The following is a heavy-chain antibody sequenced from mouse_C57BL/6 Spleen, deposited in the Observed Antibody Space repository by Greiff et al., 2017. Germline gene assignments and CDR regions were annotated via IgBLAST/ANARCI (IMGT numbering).Heavy chain of an antibody. CDR1: GFTFSDSG. V-gene: IGHV5-17*01. Sequence: EVMLVESGGGLVKPGGSLKLSCAASGFTFSDSGMHWVRQAPEKGLEWVAYISSGSSTIYYADTVKGRFTISSDNAKNTLFLQMTSLRSEDTAMYYCARGYSNSYWYFDVWGTGTTVTVSS. CDR3: ARGYSNSYWYFDV. CDR2: ISSGSSTI. D-gene: IGHD2-5*01. J-gene: IGHJ1*03.